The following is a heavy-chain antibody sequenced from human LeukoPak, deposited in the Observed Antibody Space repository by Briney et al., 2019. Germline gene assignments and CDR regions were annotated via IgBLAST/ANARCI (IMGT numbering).Heavy chain of an antibody. D-gene: IGHD3-22*01. V-gene: IGHV4-39*07. CDR2: IYYSGST. J-gene: IGHJ4*02. CDR3: ARDRGHYDSSGLLDY. CDR1: GGSISSSSYY. Sequence: PSETLSLTCTVSGGSISSSSYYWGWIRQPPRKGLEWIGSIYYSGSTYYNPSLKSRVTISVDTSKNQFSLKLSSVTAADTAVYYCARDRGHYDSSGLLDYWGQGTLVTVSS.